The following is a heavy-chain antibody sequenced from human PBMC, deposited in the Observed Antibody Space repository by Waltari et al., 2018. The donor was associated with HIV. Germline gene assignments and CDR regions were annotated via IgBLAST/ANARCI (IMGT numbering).Heavy chain of an antibody. CDR1: GYTFTSYA. Sequence: QVQLVQSGAEVKKPGASVKVSCKASGYTFTSYAMHWVRQAPGQRLEWMGWINAGNGNTKYSQKFQGRVTITRDTSASTAYMELSSLRSEDTAVYYCASTVTSSFWENYYYYYGMDVWGQGTTVTVSS. V-gene: IGHV1-3*01. J-gene: IGHJ6*02. CDR2: INAGNGNT. CDR3: ASTVTSSFWENYYYYYGMDV. D-gene: IGHD4-17*01.